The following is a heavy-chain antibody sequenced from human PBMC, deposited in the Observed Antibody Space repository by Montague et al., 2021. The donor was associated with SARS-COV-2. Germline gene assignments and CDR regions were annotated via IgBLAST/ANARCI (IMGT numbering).Heavy chain of an antibody. D-gene: IGHD3-16*02. CDR1: GFSLNTNGMG. J-gene: IGHJ4*02. CDR2: IYWDDDK. Sequence: PAVVKPTQTLTLTCTVSGFSLNTNGMGVGWIRQLPGEAPAWLALIYWDDDKRYSPSLKTRLTITKDTSRNQVVLTMANVDPGDTGTYFCARYTSRMYGSFDYWGRGALVSVSS. V-gene: IGHV2-5*02. CDR3: ARYTSRMYGSFDY.